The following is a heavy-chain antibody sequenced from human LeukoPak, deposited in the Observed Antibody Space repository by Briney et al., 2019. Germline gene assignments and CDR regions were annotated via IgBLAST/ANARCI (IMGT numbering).Heavy chain of an antibody. CDR2: IIPIFGTA. CDR3: ARALYPGYYYDSSGYYW. V-gene: IGHV1-69*05. D-gene: IGHD3-22*01. CDR1: GGTFSSYA. Sequence: SVKVSCKASGGTFSSYAISWVRQAPGQGLEWMGGIIPIFGTANYAQKFRGRATITTDESTSTAYMELSSLRSEDTAVYYCARALYPGYYYDSSGYYWWGQGTLVTVSS. J-gene: IGHJ4*02.